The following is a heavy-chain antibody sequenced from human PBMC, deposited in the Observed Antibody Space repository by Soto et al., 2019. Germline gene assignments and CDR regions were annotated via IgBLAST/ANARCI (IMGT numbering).Heavy chain of an antibody. Sequence: QVQLVESGGGVVQPGRSLRLSCAASGFTFSSYGMHWVRQAPGKGLEWVAVISYDGSNKYYADSMKGRFTISRDNSKNTLYLQMNSLRAEDTAVYYCAKETYSGPLGYWGQGTLVTVSS. CDR2: ISYDGSNK. CDR1: GFTFSSYG. D-gene: IGHD2-15*01. J-gene: IGHJ4*02. CDR3: AKETYSGPLGY. V-gene: IGHV3-30*18.